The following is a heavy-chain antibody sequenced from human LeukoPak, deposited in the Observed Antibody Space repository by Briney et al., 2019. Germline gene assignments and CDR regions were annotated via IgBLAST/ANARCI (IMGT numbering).Heavy chain of an antibody. J-gene: IGHJ4*02. CDR1: GFTLSSYE. CDR3: ARTMGFFVVVPAAPDY. Sequence: PGGSLRLSCIVSGFTLSSYEMTWFRQAPGKGLEWVSSIGYSGSDTHYADSVKGRFTISRDNAKNTLYLQMNSLRAEDTAVYYCARTMGFFVVVPAAPDYWGQGTLVTVSS. D-gene: IGHD2-2*01. V-gene: IGHV3-21*01. CDR2: IGYSGSDT.